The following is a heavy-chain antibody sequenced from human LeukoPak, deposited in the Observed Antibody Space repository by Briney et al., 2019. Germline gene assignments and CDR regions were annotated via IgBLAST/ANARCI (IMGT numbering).Heavy chain of an antibody. J-gene: IGHJ6*02. CDR3: ARCIAVAGTGPQSSGYYYYYGMDV. Sequence: PSETLSLTCAVYGGSFSGYYWSWIRQPPGKGLEWIGEINHSGSTNYNPSLKSRVTISVDTSKNQFSLKLSSVTAADTAVYYCARCIAVAGTGPQSSGYYYYYGMDVWGQGTTVTVSS. V-gene: IGHV4-34*01. CDR2: INHSGST. CDR1: GGSFSGYY. D-gene: IGHD6-19*01.